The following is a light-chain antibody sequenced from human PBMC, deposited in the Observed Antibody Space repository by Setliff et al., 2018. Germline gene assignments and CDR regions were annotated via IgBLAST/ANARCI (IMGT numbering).Light chain of an antibody. J-gene: IGLJ1*01. CDR2: EVN. CDR3: HSFTTSTTRV. V-gene: IGLV2-14*01. CDR1: SNDVGAYNH. Sequence: QSVLTQPASVSGSPGQSIAISCTGTSNDVGAYNHVSWYQHHPGEAPKLIIYEVNNRPSGVSDRFSGSKSGNTASLTISGLQAEDEADYYCHSFTTSTTRVFGSGTKVTVL.